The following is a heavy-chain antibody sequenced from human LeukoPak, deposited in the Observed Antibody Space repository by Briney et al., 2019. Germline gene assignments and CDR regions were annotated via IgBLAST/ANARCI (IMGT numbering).Heavy chain of an antibody. CDR3: ARVGAAAGSTYFDY. Sequence: SETLSLTCTVSGGSISRGGYYWSWIRQHPGNGLEWIGYIYYSGTSYYNPSLKSRVTISVDTSKNQFSLKLSSVTAADTAVYYCARVGAAAGSTYFDYWGQGTLVTVSS. D-gene: IGHD6-13*01. J-gene: IGHJ4*02. CDR2: IYYSGTS. V-gene: IGHV4-31*03. CDR1: GGSISRGGYY.